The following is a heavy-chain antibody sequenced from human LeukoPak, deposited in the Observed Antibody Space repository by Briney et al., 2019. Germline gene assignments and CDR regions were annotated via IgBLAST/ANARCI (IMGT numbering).Heavy chain of an antibody. V-gene: IGHV1-2*02. CDR1: GYTFTGYY. D-gene: IGHD3-22*01. J-gene: IGHJ4*02. CDR3: ARSQTYYYDSSGPGFDY. Sequence: ASVKVSCKASGYTFTGYYMHWVRQAPGQGLEWMGWINPNSGGTNYAQKFQGRVTMTRDTSTSTVYMELSSLRSEDTAVYYCARSQTYYYDSSGPGFDYWGQGTLVTVPS. CDR2: INPNSGGT.